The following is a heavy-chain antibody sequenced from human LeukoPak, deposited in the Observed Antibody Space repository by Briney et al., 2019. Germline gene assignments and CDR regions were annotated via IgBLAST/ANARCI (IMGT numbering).Heavy chain of an antibody. CDR2: IACDGSHT. V-gene: IGHV3-30-3*01. D-gene: IGHD2-21*02. Sequence: WGTLRLSCAASGVTFSNYYMHWVRQAPGKGLEWVADIACDGSHTFYVESVKGRCTITRDNSKNKLYLQMNSLGPEDTAVYFCARERQDTVIHSGAFDIWGRGTMVTVSS. J-gene: IGHJ3*02. CDR3: ARERQDTVIHSGAFDI. CDR1: GVTFSNYY.